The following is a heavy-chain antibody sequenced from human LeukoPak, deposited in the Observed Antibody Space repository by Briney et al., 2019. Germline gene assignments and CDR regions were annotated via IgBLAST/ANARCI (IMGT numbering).Heavy chain of an antibody. CDR3: AGLHSYYATYYFDY. J-gene: IGHJ4*02. Sequence: PSETLSLTCTVSGGSISSSSYYWDWIRQPPGKGLEWIGSMYYGGSTNYNPSLKSRVTISLDTSKNQLSLKLRSVTAADTSIYFCAGLHSYYATYYFDYWGQGTLVTVSS. V-gene: IGHV4-39*01. CDR1: GGSISSSSYY. D-gene: IGHD1-26*01. CDR2: MYYGGST.